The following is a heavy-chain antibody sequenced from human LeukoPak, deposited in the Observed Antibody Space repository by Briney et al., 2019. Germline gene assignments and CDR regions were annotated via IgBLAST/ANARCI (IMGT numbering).Heavy chain of an antibody. CDR1: GGSFSGYY. CDR3: ARASKDDYGDIFDY. V-gene: IGHV4-59*01. D-gene: IGHD4-17*01. CDR2: IYYSGST. J-gene: IGHJ4*02. Sequence: SETLSLTCAVYGGSFSGYYWSWIRQPPGKGLEWIGYIYYSGSTNYNPSLKSRVTISVDTSKNQFSLKLSSVTAADTAVYYCARASKDDYGDIFDYWGQGTLVTVSS.